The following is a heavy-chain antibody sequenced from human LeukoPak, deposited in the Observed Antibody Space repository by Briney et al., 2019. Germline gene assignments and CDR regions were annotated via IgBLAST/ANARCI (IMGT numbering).Heavy chain of an antibody. D-gene: IGHD6-19*01. J-gene: IGHJ4*02. CDR2: IYYSGST. Sequence: PSETLSLTCTVSGGSISSFYWGWIRQPPGQGLEWIGYIYYSGSTKYNPSRKSRVTISVDTSKNQFSLKLTSVTAADTAVYYCARGGSGRPDYFDYWGQGTMVTVSS. CDR1: GGSISSFY. V-gene: IGHV4-59*01. CDR3: ARGGSGRPDYFDY.